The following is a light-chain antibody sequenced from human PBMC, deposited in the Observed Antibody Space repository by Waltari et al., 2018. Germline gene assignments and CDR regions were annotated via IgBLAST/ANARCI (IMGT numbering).Light chain of an antibody. CDR3: AAWDDSLNGSWV. CDR2: SNN. Sequence: QSVLTQPPSASGTPGPRVTIACSGSSSNIGSNTVNWYPQLPGTAPKLLSYSNNQRPSGVPDRFSGSKSGTSASLAISGLQSEDEADYYCAAWDDSLNGSWVFGGGTKLTVL. V-gene: IGLV1-44*01. J-gene: IGLJ3*02. CDR1: SSNIGSNT.